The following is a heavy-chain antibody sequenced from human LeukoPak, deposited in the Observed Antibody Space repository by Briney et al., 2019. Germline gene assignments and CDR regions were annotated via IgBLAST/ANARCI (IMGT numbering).Heavy chain of an antibody. J-gene: IGHJ4*02. CDR1: GYAFTTYF. D-gene: IGHD2-8*01. V-gene: IGHV1-46*01. CDR2: INPSDGTT. CDR3: ARIHKYCNDGVCSDY. Sequence: GASVKVSCKASGYAFTTYFIRWVRQAPGQGLEWMGIINPSDGTTSYAQKFQGRVTMTRDTSTSTVYMELSSLRSEDTAVFYCARIHKYCNDGVCSDYWGQGTLVTVSS.